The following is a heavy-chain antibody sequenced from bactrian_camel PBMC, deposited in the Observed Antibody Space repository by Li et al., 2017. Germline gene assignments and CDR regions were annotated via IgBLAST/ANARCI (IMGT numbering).Heavy chain of an antibody. Sequence: VQLMESGGGYVQPGGSLRLSCAASGFTAFRNYAMSWVRQAPGKGLEWVSAIESGGQKSYYADSVKGRFTTSRDNAKKSLYLQLDNLGTEDTAMYYCVTGYGGSWYWGLYEYNYWGQGTQVTVS. D-gene: IGHD6*01. J-gene: IGHJ4*01. CDR1: GFTAFRNYA. V-gene: IGHV3S31*01. CDR2: IESGGQKS. CDR3: VTGYGGSWYWGLYEYNY.